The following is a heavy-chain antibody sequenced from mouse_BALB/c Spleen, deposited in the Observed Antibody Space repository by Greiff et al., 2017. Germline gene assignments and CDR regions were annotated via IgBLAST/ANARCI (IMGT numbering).Heavy chain of an antibody. V-gene: IGHV3-2*02. D-gene: IGHD1-1*01. Sequence: VQLKESGPGLVKPSQSLSLTCTVTGYSITSDYAWNWIRQFPGNKLEWMGYISYSGSTSYNPSLKSRISITRDTSKNQFFLQLNSVTTEDTATYYCARYYGSSDWYFDVWGAGTTVTVSS. CDR2: ISYSGST. CDR1: GYSITSDYA. J-gene: IGHJ1*01. CDR3: ARYYGSSDWYFDV.